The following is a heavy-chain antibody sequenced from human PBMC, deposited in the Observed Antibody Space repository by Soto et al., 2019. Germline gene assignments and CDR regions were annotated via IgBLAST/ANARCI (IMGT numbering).Heavy chain of an antibody. CDR3: ARAPRDIVLMVYATNENWFDP. CDR1: GFTFSRYS. D-gene: IGHD2-8*01. J-gene: IGHJ5*02. Sequence: PGGSLRLACAASGFTFSRYSMNWVRQAPGEGLEWVSSIRSSSSYIYYADSVKGRFTISRDNAKTSLYLQMNSLRAEDTAVYYCARAPRDIVLMVYATNENWFDPWGQGTLVTVSS. CDR2: IRSSSSYI. V-gene: IGHV3-21*01.